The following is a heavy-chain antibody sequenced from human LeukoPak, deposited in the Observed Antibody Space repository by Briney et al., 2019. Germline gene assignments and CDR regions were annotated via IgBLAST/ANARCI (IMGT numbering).Heavy chain of an antibody. CDR1: GFTFSSNA. J-gene: IGHJ4*02. D-gene: IGHD6-13*01. CDR3: ARGGSSCFDS. Sequence: PGGSLRLSCAASGFTFSSNAMSWVRQAPGKGLEWVSYISSSSGTIYYADSVKGRFTTSRDNAKNSLYLQMNNLRDEDTAVYYCARGGSSCFDSWGQGTLVTVSS. V-gene: IGHV3-48*02. CDR2: ISSSSGTI.